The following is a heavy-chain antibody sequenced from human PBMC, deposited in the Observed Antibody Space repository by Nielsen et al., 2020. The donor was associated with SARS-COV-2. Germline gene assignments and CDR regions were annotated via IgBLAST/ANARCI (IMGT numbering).Heavy chain of an antibody. Sequence: SCKASGYTFTSYAMHWVRQAPGKGLEWVAVISYDGSNKYYADSVKGRFTISRDNSKNTLYLQMNSLRAEDTAVYYCARDGGGYIDYWGQGTLVTVSS. D-gene: IGHD5-12*01. CDR1: GYTFTSYA. CDR2: ISYDGSNK. V-gene: IGHV3-30*04. CDR3: ARDGGGYIDY. J-gene: IGHJ4*02.